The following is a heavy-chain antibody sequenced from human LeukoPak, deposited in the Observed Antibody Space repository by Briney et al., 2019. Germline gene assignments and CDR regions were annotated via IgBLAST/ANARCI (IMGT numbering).Heavy chain of an antibody. CDR1: GYTFTSYG. Sequence: GASVKVSCKASGYTFTSYGISWVRQAPGQGLEWMGSVNPNSGVTDYAQKFQGRITMTRDTSISTAYMELNRLTSDDTAVYYCARDTGFPFFDFWGHGALVTVSS. J-gene: IGHJ4*01. CDR2: VNPNSGVT. V-gene: IGHV1-2*02. CDR3: ARDTGFPFFDF.